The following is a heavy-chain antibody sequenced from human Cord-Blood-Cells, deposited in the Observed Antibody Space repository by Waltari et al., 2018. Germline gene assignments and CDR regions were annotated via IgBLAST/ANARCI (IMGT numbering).Heavy chain of an antibody. D-gene: IGHD1-7*01. J-gene: IGHJ4*02. Sequence: QVQLQQWGAGLLKPSETLSLTCAVYGGSFSGYYWSWIRQPPGKGLEWIGEINHSGSTNYNPSLKSRGTISVDTSKNQFSLKLSSVTAADTAVYYCARGGWNYDFDYWGQGTLVTVSS. V-gene: IGHV4-34*01. CDR1: GGSFSGYY. CDR3: ARGGWNYDFDY. CDR2: INHSGST.